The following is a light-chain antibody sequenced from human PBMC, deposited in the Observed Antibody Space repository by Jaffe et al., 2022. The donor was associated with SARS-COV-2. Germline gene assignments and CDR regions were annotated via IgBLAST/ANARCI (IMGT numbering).Light chain of an antibody. CDR3: QQRSNWPAT. V-gene: IGKV3-11*01. Sequence: EIVLTQSPATLSLSPGERATLSCRASQSVSSYLAWYQLKPGQAPRLLMYGASNRATGIPARFSGSGSGTDFTLTINSLEPEDFAVYYCQQRSNWPATFGQGTKLEIK. CDR1: QSVSSY. CDR2: GAS. J-gene: IGKJ2*01.